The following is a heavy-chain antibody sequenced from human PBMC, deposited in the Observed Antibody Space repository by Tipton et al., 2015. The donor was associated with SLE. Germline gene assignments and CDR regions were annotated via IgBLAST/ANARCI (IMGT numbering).Heavy chain of an antibody. J-gene: IGHJ4*02. V-gene: IGHV4-38-2*01. CDR2: IYRSGTT. CDR1: GYSISSGYY. CDR3: ARGYNWPDI. D-gene: IGHD1-20*01. Sequence: TLSLTCAVSGYSISSGYYWGWGRQPPGKGLEWIGSIYRSGTTHYNPSLKSRITISLDTSRNQFSLKLTSVTATDTAVYYCARGYNWPDIWGRGSLVTVSS.